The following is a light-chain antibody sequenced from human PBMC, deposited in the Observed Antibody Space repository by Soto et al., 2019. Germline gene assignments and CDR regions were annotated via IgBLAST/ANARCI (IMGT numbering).Light chain of an antibody. V-gene: IGKV1-27*01. CDR1: LGISNY. CDR2: GSS. CDR3: QNYNNVPWT. J-gene: IGKJ1*01. Sequence: DLQMTQSASPLSAYIEDRVTITCQASLGISNYVAWYLQKPGKAPKLLIYGSSTLQSGVPSRFSGSGSGTDFTLTISSLQPEDVATFYCQNYNNVPWTLGQGTKVDIK.